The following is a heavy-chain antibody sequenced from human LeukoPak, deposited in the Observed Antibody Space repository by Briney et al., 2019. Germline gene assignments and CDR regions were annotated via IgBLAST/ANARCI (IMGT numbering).Heavy chain of an antibody. CDR3: ARSKRGDGYNNYTPHYFDY. Sequence: GASVKVSCKASGGTFSSDAISWVRQAPGQGLEWVGVFIPIFGTAIYAQKFQGRVTITTDESTSTAYMELSSLRSEDTAVYYCARSKRGDGYNNYTPHYFDYWGQGTLVTVSS. D-gene: IGHD5-24*01. J-gene: IGHJ4*02. CDR2: FIPIFGTA. V-gene: IGHV1-69*05. CDR1: GGTFSSDA.